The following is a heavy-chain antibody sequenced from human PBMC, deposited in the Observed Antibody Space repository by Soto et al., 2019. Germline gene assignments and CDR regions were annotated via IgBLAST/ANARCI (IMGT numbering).Heavy chain of an antibody. D-gene: IGHD2-21*01. V-gene: IGHV1-8*01. CDR3: AVAWGACYYCRGCYSYYFDY. CDR1: GYTFTNSD. CDR2: MNPNSGNS. Sequence: ASVKVSCKASGYTFTNSDINWVRQATGQGLEWVGWMNPNSGNSGCAQKFQGRVTMTRNTSISTAYMELSSLRSEDTAVYYCAVAWGACYYCRGCYSYYFDYWGQGTLVTVSS. J-gene: IGHJ4*02.